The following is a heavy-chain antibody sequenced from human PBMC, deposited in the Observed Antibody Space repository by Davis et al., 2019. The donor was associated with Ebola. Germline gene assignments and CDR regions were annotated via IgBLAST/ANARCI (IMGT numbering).Heavy chain of an antibody. CDR3: ARGWLRSGFDS. CDR1: GDSVSGNSGA. Sequence: HSQTLSLTCAISGDSVSGNSGAWNWIRQSPSRGLEWLGRTYYSSKWFNDYAVSVNGRITINPDTSKNQFSLQLNSVTPEDTAVYYCARGWLRSGFDSWGQGTLVTVSS. J-gene: IGHJ4*02. D-gene: IGHD5-12*01. V-gene: IGHV6-1*01. CDR2: TYYSSKWFN.